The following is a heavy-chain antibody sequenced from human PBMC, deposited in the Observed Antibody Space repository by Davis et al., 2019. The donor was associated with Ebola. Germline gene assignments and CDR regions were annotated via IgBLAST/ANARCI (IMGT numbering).Heavy chain of an antibody. CDR2: ISYDGSNK. Sequence: GESLKISCAASGFTFSSYAMHWVRQAPGKGLEWVAVISYDGSNKYYADSVKGRFTISRDNSKNTLYLQMNSLRAEDTAVYYCAKDRSVVVVAATRPLDYWGQGTLVTVSS. D-gene: IGHD2-15*01. J-gene: IGHJ4*02. CDR3: AKDRSVVVVAATRPLDY. CDR1: GFTFSSYA. V-gene: IGHV3-30*04.